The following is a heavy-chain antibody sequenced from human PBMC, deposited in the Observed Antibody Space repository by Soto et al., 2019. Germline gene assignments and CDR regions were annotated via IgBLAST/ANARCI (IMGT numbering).Heavy chain of an antibody. D-gene: IGHD6-13*01. CDR1: GFTFSSYA. CDR3: ARTYSSPAFLDFDY. CDR2: ISYDGSNK. V-gene: IGHV3-30-3*01. Sequence: GGSLRLSCAASGFTFSSYAMHWVRQAPGKGLEWVAVISYDGSNKYYADSVKGRFTISRDNSKNTLYLQMNSLRAEDTAVYYCARTYSSPAFLDFDYWGQGTLVTVSS. J-gene: IGHJ4*02.